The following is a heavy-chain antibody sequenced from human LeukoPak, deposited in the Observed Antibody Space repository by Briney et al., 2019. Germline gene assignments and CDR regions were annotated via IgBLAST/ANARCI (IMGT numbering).Heavy chain of an antibody. CDR2: ISYGGSNK. V-gene: IGHV3-30*18. Sequence: GGSLRLSCAASGFTFSSYGMNWVRQAPGKGLEWVAVISYGGSNKYYADSVKGRFTISRDNSKNTLYLQMNSLRAEGTAVYYCAKVRGIGGSYRYSGYWGQGTLVTVSS. CDR3: AKVRGIGGSYRYSGY. D-gene: IGHD3-16*02. J-gene: IGHJ4*02. CDR1: GFTFSSYG.